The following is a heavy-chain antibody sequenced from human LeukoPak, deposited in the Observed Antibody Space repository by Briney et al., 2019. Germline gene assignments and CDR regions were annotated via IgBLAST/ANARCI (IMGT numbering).Heavy chain of an antibody. V-gene: IGHV1-18*04. D-gene: IGHD2-2*01. CDR1: GYTFTSYG. CDR3: ARDRRAYCSSTSCYGVFDY. J-gene: IGHJ4*02. CDR2: ISAYNGNT. Sequence: ASVKVSCKASGYTFTSYGISWVRQAPGQGLEWMGWISAYNGNTNYAQKLQGRVTTTTDTSTSTAYMELRSLRSDDTAVYYCARDRRAYCSSTSCYGVFDYWGQGTLVTVSS.